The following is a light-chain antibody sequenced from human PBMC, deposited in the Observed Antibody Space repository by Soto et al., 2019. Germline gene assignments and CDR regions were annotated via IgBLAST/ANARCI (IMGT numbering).Light chain of an antibody. CDR3: QHYNSYSEA. Sequence: FEMSQTTSTLSASVGDRVTTTCPASQSISSWLAWYQQKPAKAPKLLIYKASSLESGVPSRFSGSGSGTEFTLTISSLQPDDFAPYYCQHYNSYSEAFGQGTKVDIK. V-gene: IGKV1-5*03. CDR1: QSISSW. J-gene: IGKJ1*01. CDR2: KAS.